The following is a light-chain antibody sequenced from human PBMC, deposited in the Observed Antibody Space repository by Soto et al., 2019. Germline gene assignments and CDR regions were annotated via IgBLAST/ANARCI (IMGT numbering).Light chain of an antibody. J-gene: IGKJ4*01. V-gene: IGKV1-5*03. CDR3: QQYESFFPLT. CDR1: QNINSW. Sequence: DIQMTQSPSTLSASVGDRVTITRRASQNINSWLAWYQQKPGKAPKLLIYKASNLESGVPSRFSGSGSGTDFTLTISSLQPDDFATYHCQQYESFFPLTFGGGTKVDIK. CDR2: KAS.